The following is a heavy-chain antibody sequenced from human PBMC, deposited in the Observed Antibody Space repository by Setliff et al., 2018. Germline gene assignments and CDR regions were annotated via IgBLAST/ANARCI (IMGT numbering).Heavy chain of an antibody. J-gene: IGHJ6*03. D-gene: IGHD3-22*01. CDR3: ARLALTGYDSSGYYYALEYYYYMDV. CDR1: GFTFSDHY. Sequence: PGGSLRLSCVVSGFTFSDHYMDWVRQAPGKGLEWVGRIRNKPNAYLTEYAASVKGRFTISRDDSKNSLYLQMNSLRAEDTAVYYCARLALTGYDSSGYYYALEYYYYMDVWGKGTTVTVSS. V-gene: IGHV3-72*01. CDR2: IRNKPNAYLT.